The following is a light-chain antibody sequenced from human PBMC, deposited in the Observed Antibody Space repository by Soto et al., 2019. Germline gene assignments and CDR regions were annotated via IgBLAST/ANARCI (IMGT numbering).Light chain of an antibody. J-gene: IGKJ5*01. CDR2: GAS. Sequence: EIVMTQSPATLSVSPGERASLXCRASQSVSSNLAWYQQKPGQAPRPLIYGASTRAPGSPARFSGSGSATEFTRTISSLQSEDFAVYYGQQRSNWPPGFGQGTRLEIK. CDR1: QSVSSN. CDR3: QQRSNWPPG. V-gene: IGKV3-15*01.